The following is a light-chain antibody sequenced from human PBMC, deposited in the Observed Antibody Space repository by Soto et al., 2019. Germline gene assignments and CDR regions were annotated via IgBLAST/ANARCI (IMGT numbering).Light chain of an antibody. CDR3: QQRSSWPRT. V-gene: IGKV3-11*01. CDR2: ETS. J-gene: IGKJ1*01. Sequence: EIVLTQSPATLSLSPGERATLSCRASQSVGSYLTWYQQKPGRAPRLLIYETSKRATGIPARFSGSGSGTDFTLTISSLEPEDFAVYYCQQRSSWPRTFGQGTKVDIK. CDR1: QSVGSY.